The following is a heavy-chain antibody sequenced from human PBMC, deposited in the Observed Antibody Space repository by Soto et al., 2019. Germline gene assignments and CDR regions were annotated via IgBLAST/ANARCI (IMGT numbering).Heavy chain of an antibody. V-gene: IGHV1-46*01. CDR1: GSTFTSYH. J-gene: IGHJ4*02. D-gene: IGHD2-2*01. CDR3: AGSASMSWTTTHFDY. CDR2: INPSGGST. Sequence: AXVTLSCKTSGSTFTSYHMHWVRKAPGQLLEWVGIINPSGGSTSYAQKFQGRVTMTRETAKRPVYMELSSLRSEEKAVVYCAGSASMSWTTTHFDYRGQGTLVTVSS.